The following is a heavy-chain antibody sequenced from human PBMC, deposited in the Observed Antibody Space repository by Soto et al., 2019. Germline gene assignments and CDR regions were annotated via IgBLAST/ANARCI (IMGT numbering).Heavy chain of an antibody. CDR3: ARDSGNCSGGSCYHYGIDY. CDR2: IYYSGST. V-gene: IGHV4-31*03. Sequence: SETLSLTCTVSGGSISSGGYYWSWIRQHPGKGLEWIGYIYYSGSTYYNPSLKSRVTISVDTSKNQFSLKLSSVTAADTAVYYCARDSGNCSGGSCYHYGIDYWGQGTLVTLSS. D-gene: IGHD2-15*01. CDR1: GGSISSGGYY. J-gene: IGHJ4*02.